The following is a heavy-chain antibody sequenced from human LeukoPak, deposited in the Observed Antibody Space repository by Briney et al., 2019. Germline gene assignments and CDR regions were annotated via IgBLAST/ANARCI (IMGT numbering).Heavy chain of an antibody. CDR3: ARLDYYRGSGSYGGDF. V-gene: IGHV3-48*03. D-gene: IGHD3-10*01. CDR2: ISSSGSII. Sequence: GGSLRLSCAASGFTFSSYEMNWVRQAPGKGLEFISYISSSGSIIYYADSVKGRFTISRDNAKNSLYLQMSSLRVEDTAVYYCARLDYYRGSGSYGGDFWGQGTLVTVSS. CDR1: GFTFSSYE. J-gene: IGHJ4*02.